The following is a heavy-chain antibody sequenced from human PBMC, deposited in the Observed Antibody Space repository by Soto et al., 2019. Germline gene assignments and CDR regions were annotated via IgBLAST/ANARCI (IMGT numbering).Heavy chain of an antibody. J-gene: IGHJ4*01. CDR1: GFTFSSYS. CDR3: ARDNWNSY. CDR2: INSNGSTI. Sequence: GRSLRLCCAASGFTFSSYSMNWVRQAPGKGLKWVSYINSNGSTIRYADSVKGRFTISRDNAKNTLYLQMSSLRVEDTAVYYCARDNWNSYWGQGTLVTVSS. V-gene: IGHV3-48*04. D-gene: IGHD1-7*01.